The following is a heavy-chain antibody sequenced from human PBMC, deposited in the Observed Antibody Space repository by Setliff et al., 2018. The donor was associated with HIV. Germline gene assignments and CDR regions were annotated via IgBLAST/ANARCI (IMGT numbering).Heavy chain of an antibody. J-gene: IGHJ6*02. V-gene: IGHV5-51*01. CDR3: ARQGPNSSHLHFFYYYAMDV. CDR2: INPGDFDI. Sequence: PGESLKISCKGSGYRFTNYWIGWVRQMPGKGLEWMGIINPGDFDIRYSPSFQGQVTISADESISTAYLQWRSLKASDSGIYYCARQGPNSSHLHFFYYYAMDVWSQGTTVTVSS. CDR1: GYRFTNYW.